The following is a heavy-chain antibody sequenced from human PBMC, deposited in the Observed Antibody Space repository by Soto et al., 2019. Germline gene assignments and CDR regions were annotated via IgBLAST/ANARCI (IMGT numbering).Heavy chain of an antibody. D-gene: IGHD2-2*01. V-gene: IGHV3-48*01. J-gene: IGHJ4*02. CDR1: GFTFSSYS. CDR2: ISSSSSTI. Sequence: GESLKISCAASGFTFSSYSMNWVRQAPGKGLEWVSYISSSSSTIYYADSVKGRFTISRDNAKNSLYLQMNSLRAEDTAVYYCARDNGDGVVVVPAAGGFDYWGQGTLVTVSS. CDR3: ARDNGDGVVVVPAAGGFDY.